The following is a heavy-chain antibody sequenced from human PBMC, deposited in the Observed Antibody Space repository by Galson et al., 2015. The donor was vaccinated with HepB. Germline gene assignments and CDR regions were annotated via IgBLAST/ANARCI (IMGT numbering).Heavy chain of an antibody. D-gene: IGHD3-16*01. Sequence: SLRLSCAASGFTLSRYGMNWVCQAPGKGLEWVSSISSTSTYIYYADSVKGRFTISRDNAKNSLHLQMNSLRAEDTAVYYCARDWGIDAAGTWWFDPWGQGTLVTVSS. V-gene: IGHV3-21*01. J-gene: IGHJ5*02. CDR1: GFTLSRYG. CDR2: ISSTSTYI. CDR3: ARDWGIDAAGTWWFDP.